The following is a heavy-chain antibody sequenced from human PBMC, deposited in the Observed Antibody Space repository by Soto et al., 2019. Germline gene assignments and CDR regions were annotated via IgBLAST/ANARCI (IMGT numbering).Heavy chain of an antibody. J-gene: IGHJ4*02. D-gene: IGHD3-10*01. Sequence: EVQLLESGGGLVQPEGSLRLSCAASGFTFSSYAMSWVRQAPGKGLEWVSAISGSGGSTYYADSVKGRFTISRDNSKNTLYLQMNSLRAEDTAVYYCAKDRTTMVRGVIISPFDYWGQGTLVTVSS. V-gene: IGHV3-23*01. CDR3: AKDRTTMVRGVIISPFDY. CDR1: GFTFSSYA. CDR2: ISGSGGST.